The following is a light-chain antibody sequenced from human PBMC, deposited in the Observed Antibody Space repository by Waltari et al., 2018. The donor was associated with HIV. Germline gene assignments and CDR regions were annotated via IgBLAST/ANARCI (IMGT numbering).Light chain of an antibody. Sequence: DIQMTQSPSSLSASLGDRVTITCRASQSISSYLNWYQQKPGKAPKLLIYAASSLQSGVPSRFSGSGSGTDFTLTISSLQPEDFATYYCQQSYSIPYTFGQGTKLEIK. CDR2: AAS. CDR3: QQSYSIPYT. V-gene: IGKV1-39*01. CDR1: QSISSY. J-gene: IGKJ2*01.